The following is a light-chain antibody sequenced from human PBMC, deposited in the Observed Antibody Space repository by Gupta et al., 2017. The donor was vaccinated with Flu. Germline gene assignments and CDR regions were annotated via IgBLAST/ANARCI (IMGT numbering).Light chain of an antibody. Sequence: RVTSSSSGSSSKVGSNIVNWYQQPTGTAPNLLIYINSERPSGVPDRFSGSKSGTSASLAISGLQAEDEADYYCAAGDDSRSGWVFGGGTRLTVL. V-gene: IGLV1-44*01. CDR1: SSKVGSNI. J-gene: IGLJ3*02. CDR2: INS. CDR3: AAGDDSRSGWV.